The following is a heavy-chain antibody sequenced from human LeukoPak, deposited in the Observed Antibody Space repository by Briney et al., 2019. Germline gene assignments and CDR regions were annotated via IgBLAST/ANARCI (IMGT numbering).Heavy chain of an antibody. V-gene: IGHV3-66*02. CDR1: GFTFSSNY. CDR2: IYSGGST. CDR3: ARGRFLEWSMYMDV. Sequence: GGSLRLSCAASGFTFSSNYMSWVRQAQGKGLEWVSVIYSGGSTYYADSVKGRFTISRDNSKNTLYLQMNSLRAEDTVVYYCARGRFLEWSMYMDVWGKGPRSPSP. D-gene: IGHD3-3*01. J-gene: IGHJ6*03.